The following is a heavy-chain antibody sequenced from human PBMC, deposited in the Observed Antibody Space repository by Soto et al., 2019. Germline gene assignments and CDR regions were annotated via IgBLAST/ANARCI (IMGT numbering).Heavy chain of an antibody. CDR3: ARDGGLWFGELPFDY. CDR1: GFTFSDYY. J-gene: IGHJ4*02. Sequence: PGGSLRLSCAASGFTFSDYYMSWIRQAPGKGLEWVSYISSSSSYTNYADSVKGRFTISRDNAKNSLYLQMNSLRAEDTAVYYCARDGGLWFGELPFDYWGQGTLVTVSS. V-gene: IGHV3-11*06. D-gene: IGHD3-10*01. CDR2: ISSSSSYT.